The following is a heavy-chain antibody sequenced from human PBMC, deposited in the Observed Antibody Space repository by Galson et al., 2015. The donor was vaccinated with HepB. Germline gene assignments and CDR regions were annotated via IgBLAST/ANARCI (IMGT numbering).Heavy chain of an antibody. CDR2: IYTSGST. Sequence: TLSLTCTVSGGSISSGSYYWSWIRQPAGKGLEWIGRIYTSGSTNYNPSLKSRVTISVDTSKSQFSLKLSSVTAADTAVYYCARERKSGYSYGLIDYWGQGTLVTVSS. CDR1: GGSISSGSYY. J-gene: IGHJ4*02. D-gene: IGHD5-18*01. CDR3: ARERKSGYSYGLIDY. V-gene: IGHV4-61*02.